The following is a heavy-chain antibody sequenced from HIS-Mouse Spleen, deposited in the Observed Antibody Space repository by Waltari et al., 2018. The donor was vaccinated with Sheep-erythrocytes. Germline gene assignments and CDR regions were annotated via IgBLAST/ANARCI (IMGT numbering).Heavy chain of an antibody. J-gene: IGHJ2*01. V-gene: IGHV3-48*01. Sequence: EVQLVESGGGLVQPGGSLRLSCAASGFTFSSYSMNWVRQAPEKGLEWVSYISSSRSTIYYADPVKGRFTISRDNAKNSLYLQMNSLRAEDTAVYYCATTREWGYWYFDLWGRGTLVTVSS. CDR2: ISSSRSTI. CDR3: ATTREWGYWYFDL. D-gene: IGHD2-8*01. CDR1: GFTFSSYS.